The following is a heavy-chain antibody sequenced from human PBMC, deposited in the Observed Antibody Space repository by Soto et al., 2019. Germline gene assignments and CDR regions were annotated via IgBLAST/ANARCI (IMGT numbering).Heavy chain of an antibody. V-gene: IGHV4-31*03. CDR1: GGSISSGGYY. CDR2: IYYSGST. Sequence: QVQLQESGPGLVKPSQTLSLTCTVSGGSISSGGYYWSWIRQHPGKGLEWIGYIYYSGSTYYNPSLTSRVTISVDTSKNPFSLKLSSVTAADTAGYYWARGNSWFGEPNYGYWGQGTLVTVSS. CDR3: ARGNSWFGEPNYGY. J-gene: IGHJ4*02. D-gene: IGHD3-10*01.